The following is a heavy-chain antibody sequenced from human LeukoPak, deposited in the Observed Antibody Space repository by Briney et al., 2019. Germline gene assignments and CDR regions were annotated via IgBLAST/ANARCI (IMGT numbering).Heavy chain of an antibody. CDR3: ARGDADSGSYYFDY. CDR1: GGTFSSYA. D-gene: IGHD1-26*01. Sequence: ASVKVSCKASGGTFSSYAISWVRQAPGQGLEWMGWISAYNGNTNYAQKLQGRVTMTTDTSTSTAYMELRSLRSDDTAVYYCARGDADSGSYYFDYWGQGTLVTVSS. CDR2: ISAYNGNT. J-gene: IGHJ4*02. V-gene: IGHV1-18*01.